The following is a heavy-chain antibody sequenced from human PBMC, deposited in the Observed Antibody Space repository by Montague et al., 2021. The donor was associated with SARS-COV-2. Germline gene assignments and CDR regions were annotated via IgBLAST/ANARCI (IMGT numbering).Heavy chain of an antibody. CDR1: GYSINSNYY. D-gene: IGHD3-10*01. CDR3: ARAPYYGPGKPYQFDY. V-gene: IGHV4-38-2*02. Sequence: SETLSLTCTVSGYSINSNYYWGWIRQPPGKGREWIGCSYHSGTTXYHPSLKSRVTISLDTSNNHFSLKVTSVTAADTAVYYCARAPYYGPGKPYQFDYWGRGTLVTVSS. J-gene: IGHJ4*02. CDR2: SYHSGTT.